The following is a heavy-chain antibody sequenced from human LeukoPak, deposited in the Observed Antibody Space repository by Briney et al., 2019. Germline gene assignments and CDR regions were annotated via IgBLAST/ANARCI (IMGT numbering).Heavy chain of an antibody. CDR2: INSDGSST. D-gene: IGHD3-3*01. V-gene: IGHV3-74*01. CDR1: GFTFSSYW. J-gene: IGHJ4*02. Sequence: GGSLRLSCAASGFTFSSYWMHWVRQAPGKGLVWVSRINSDGSSTSYADSVKGRFTISRDNAKNTLYLQMNSLRAEDTAVYYCARDLGYYDFWSGYYQDYFDYWGQGTLVTVSS. CDR3: ARDLGYYDFWSGYYQDYFDY.